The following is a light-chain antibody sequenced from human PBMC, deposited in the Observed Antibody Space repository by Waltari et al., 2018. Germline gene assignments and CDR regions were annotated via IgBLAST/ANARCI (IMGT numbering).Light chain of an antibody. CDR2: SAS. Sequence: IQMTQPPSSLSASVGDRVSISCRASQGIDTDLTWFQQKPGKAPKSLIYSASILQSGVPSKFSGSGSGTDFTLTISSLQPGDSATYYCQQYNSWPPSFGQGTHLEIK. CDR3: QQYNSWPPS. CDR1: QGIDTD. V-gene: IGKV1-16*02. J-gene: IGKJ2*03.